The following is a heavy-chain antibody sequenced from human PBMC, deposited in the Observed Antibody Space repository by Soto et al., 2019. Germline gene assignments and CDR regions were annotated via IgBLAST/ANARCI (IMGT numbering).Heavy chain of an antibody. J-gene: IGHJ4*02. D-gene: IGHD3-10*01. V-gene: IGHV4-61*01. CDR3: AIGRYHYGSEC. CDR2: AYYSGST. CDR1: GDSVNTGSYY. Sequence: QVQLQESGPGLVKPSETLSLTCTVSGDSVNTGSYYWSWIRQPPGKGLEWIGYAYYSGSTNYNPSLKSRVTLSLETSKNHSFLKLTSVAAADTAVYYCAIGRYHYGSECWGQGTLVTVSS.